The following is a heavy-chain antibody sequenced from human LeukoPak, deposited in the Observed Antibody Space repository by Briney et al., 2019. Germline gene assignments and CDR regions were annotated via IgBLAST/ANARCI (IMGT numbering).Heavy chain of an antibody. D-gene: IGHD3-10*01. CDR2: ISGSGGST. CDR3: AKHEGSSGSYCHFHY. Sequence: GGSLRLSCAASGFTFSSYAMSWVRQAPGKGLEWVSSISGSGGSTYYGDSVKGRFTISRDNSKNTLFLQMNRLRAEDTAVYYCAKHEGSSGSYCHFHYWGQGTLVTVSS. J-gene: IGHJ4*02. CDR1: GFTFSSYA. V-gene: IGHV3-23*01.